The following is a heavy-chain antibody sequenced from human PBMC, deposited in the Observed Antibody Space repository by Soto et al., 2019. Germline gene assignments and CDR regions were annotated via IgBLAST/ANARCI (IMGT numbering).Heavy chain of an antibody. CDR2: ISYDGSNK. CDR3: ARAHTAVAGTCSY. D-gene: IGHD6-19*01. V-gene: IGHV3-30-3*01. J-gene: IGHJ4*02. CDR1: GFTFSSYA. Sequence: QVQLVESGGGVVQPGRSLRLSCAASGFTFSSYAMHWVRQAPGKGLEWVAVISYDGSNKYYADSVKGRFTISRDNSKKTLYLQMNSLRAEDTAVYYCARAHTAVAGTCSYWGQGTLVTVSS.